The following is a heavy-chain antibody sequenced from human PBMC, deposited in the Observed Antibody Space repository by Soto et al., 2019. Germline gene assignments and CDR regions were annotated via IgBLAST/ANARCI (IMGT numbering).Heavy chain of an antibody. J-gene: IGHJ2*01. V-gene: IGHV4-61*03. CDR3: ARWSTARSAYWYFDL. CDR2: VFRSGSA. CDR1: GGSVSSGDYY. D-gene: IGHD3-3*01. Sequence: QVQLQESGPGVVKPSETLSLTCTVSGGSVSSGDYYWSWIRQPPGKGLEWIGSVFRSGSANYNPSLKSRLTMSVDTSKKHLSLTLRSVSAADTAVYFCARWSTARSAYWYFDLWGRGTLVTVSS.